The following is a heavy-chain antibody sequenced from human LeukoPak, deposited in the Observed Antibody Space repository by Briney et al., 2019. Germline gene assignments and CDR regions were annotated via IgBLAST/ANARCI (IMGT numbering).Heavy chain of an antibody. J-gene: IGHJ4*02. CDR1: GFTFRGYA. V-gene: IGHV3-23*01. CDR2: ISGSGGST. CDR3: AKYGLELAGKALPDW. D-gene: IGHD6-19*01. Sequence: AGGSLRLCCAASGFTFRGYAMSWVRQAPGKGLEWVSAISGSGGSTYSADSVKGRFTLSRDNSKNTLYLQMNSLRAEDTPVYYCAKYGLELAGKALPDWWGQGTLVTVSS.